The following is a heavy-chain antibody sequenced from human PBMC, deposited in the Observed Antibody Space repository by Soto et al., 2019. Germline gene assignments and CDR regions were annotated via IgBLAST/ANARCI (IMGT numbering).Heavy chain of an antibody. D-gene: IGHD6-13*01. CDR1: GGSFSGYY. CDR2: INHSGST. V-gene: IGHV4-34*01. J-gene: IGHJ6*02. CDR3: ARRKGIAAAGAYYYGMDV. Sequence: PSETLSLTCAVYGGSFSGYYWSWIRQPPGKGLEWIGEINHSGSTNYNPSLKSRVTISVDTSKNQFSLKLSSVTAADTAVYYCARRKGIAAAGAYYYGMDVWGQGTTVTVSS.